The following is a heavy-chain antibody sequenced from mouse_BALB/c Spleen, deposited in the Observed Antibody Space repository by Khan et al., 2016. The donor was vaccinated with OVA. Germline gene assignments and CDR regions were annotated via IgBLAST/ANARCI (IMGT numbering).Heavy chain of an antibody. J-gene: IGHJ4*01. CDR2: INPRSDYT. CDR1: GYTFPSNT. CDR3: ARRTTGYAMDY. V-gene: IGHV1-4*01. Sequence: LVESGAELARPGASVKMSCKASGYTFPSNTMHWVKQRPGQGLEWIGYINPRSDYTIYNQNFKDKATLTADISSTTAYMQLCSLTSDDSAVYYGARRTTGYAMDYWGQGTSVTVSS. D-gene: IGHD2-12*01.